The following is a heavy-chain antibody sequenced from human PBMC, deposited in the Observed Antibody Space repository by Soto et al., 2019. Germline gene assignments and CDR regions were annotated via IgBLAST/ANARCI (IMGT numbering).Heavy chain of an antibody. Sequence: PSETLSLTCAVYGGSFSGYYWSWIRQPPGKGLEWIGEINHSGSTNYNPSLKSRVTISVDTSKNQFSLKLSSVTAADTAVYYCARGDMDYDILTGYYEYYYYGMDVWGQGTTVTV. D-gene: IGHD3-9*01. CDR1: GGSFSGYY. CDR3: ARGDMDYDILTGYYEYYYYGMDV. CDR2: INHSGST. V-gene: IGHV4-34*01. J-gene: IGHJ6*02.